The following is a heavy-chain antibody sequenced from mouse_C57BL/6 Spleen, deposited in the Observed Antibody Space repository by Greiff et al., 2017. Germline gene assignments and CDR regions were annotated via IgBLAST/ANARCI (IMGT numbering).Heavy chain of an antibody. Sequence: QVQLKQSGAELARPGASVKLSCKASGYTFTSSGLSWVKQSTGQGLEWIGEIYPRSGNTYYNEKFKGKATLTADKSSSTAYMELRSLTSEDSAVYFCARFWTMDGSSYGWYFDVWGTGTTVTVSS. D-gene: IGHD1-1*01. CDR1: GYTFTSSG. V-gene: IGHV1-81*01. CDR2: IYPRSGNT. CDR3: ARFWTMDGSSYGWYFDV. J-gene: IGHJ1*03.